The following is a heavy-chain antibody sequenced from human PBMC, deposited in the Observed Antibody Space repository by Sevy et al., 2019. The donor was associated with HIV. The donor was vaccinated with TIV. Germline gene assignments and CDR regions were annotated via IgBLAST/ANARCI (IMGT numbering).Heavy chain of an antibody. CDR3: ARAGYYSGFYDILTGLDY. V-gene: IGHV1-18*01. J-gene: IGHJ4*02. Sequence: ASVKVSCKASGYTFTSYGISWARQAPGQGLEWMGWISVYNGNTNYAQKLQARVTMTTDTSTSPAYMDLRSLRSDDTAVYYCARAGYYSGFYDILTGLDYWGQGTLVTVSS. D-gene: IGHD3-9*01. CDR1: GYTFTSYG. CDR2: ISVYNGNT.